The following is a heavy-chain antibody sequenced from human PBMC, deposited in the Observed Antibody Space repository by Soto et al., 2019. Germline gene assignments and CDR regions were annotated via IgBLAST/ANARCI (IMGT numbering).Heavy chain of an antibody. D-gene: IGHD1-7*01. CDR1: GNTFTDYY. CDR2: INPKSGGT. CDR3: ARGGIIGTTFNEDWFDP. V-gene: IGHV1-2*04. J-gene: IGHJ5*02. Sequence: ASVKVSCKASGNTFTDYYMHWVRQAPGQGPEWMGWINPKSGGTNYAQKFQGWVTMTRDTSISTAYMELSRLKSDDTAVYYCARGGIIGTTFNEDWFDPWGQGTLVTVSS.